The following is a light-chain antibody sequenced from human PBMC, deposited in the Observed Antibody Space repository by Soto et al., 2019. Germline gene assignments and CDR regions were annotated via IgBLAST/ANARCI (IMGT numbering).Light chain of an antibody. CDR2: GAS. CDR3: QQYGASPFT. J-gene: IGKJ3*01. CDR1: ESIYINS. Sequence: ETALTQSPATLSLSPGESATLSCKASESIYINSFAWYYQKPGQPPRLLIYGASTRATGIPDRFSGSGSGTDFVLSIDRLEVEDSGIYYCQQYGASPFTFGPGTRVDIK. V-gene: IGKV3-20*01.